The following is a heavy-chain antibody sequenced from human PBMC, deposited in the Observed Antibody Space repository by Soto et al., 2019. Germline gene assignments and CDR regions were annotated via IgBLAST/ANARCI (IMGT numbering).Heavy chain of an antibody. CDR1: GGSFSGHS. J-gene: IGHJ5*01. Sequence: SETLSLTCAVYGGSFSGHSWTWIRQSPGKGLEWIGDINHSGRVNYSPSLKSRVTISLDTSKNQFSLTLSAVTAADTAMYYCSTRAYDTNGYYRFGPWGQGTMVTVYS. V-gene: IGHV4-34*01. CDR2: INHSGRV. CDR3: STRAYDTNGYYRFGP. D-gene: IGHD3-22*01.